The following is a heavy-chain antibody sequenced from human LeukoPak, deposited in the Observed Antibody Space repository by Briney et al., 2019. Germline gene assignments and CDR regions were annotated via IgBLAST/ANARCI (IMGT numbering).Heavy chain of an antibody. CDR1: GFTVSSNY. D-gene: IGHD2-21*02. CDR3: ARSPQGDHFDF. Sequence: PGGSLRLSCAASGFTVSSNYLTWVRQAPGKGLEWVSLVYTGGATFYSDSVKGRFTISRDNSKNTFYLQMDSLRAEDTAVYYCARSPQGDHFDFWGQGTLVTVSS. J-gene: IGHJ4*02. CDR2: VYTGGAT. V-gene: IGHV3-66*01.